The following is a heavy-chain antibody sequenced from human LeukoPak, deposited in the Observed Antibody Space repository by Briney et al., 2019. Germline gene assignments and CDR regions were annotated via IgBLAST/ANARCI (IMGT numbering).Heavy chain of an antibody. CDR3: ARYRRYYGSGRFAFDM. CDR2: IYTSGST. D-gene: IGHD3-10*01. J-gene: IGHJ3*02. CDR1: GGSISGYY. V-gene: IGHV4-4*07. Sequence: SETLSLTCTVSGGSISGYYWSWIRQPAGKGLEWIGRIYTSGSTNYNPSLKSRVTMSVDTSKNQFSLRLSSVTAADTAVYYCARYRRYYGSGRFAFDMWGQGTMVTVSS.